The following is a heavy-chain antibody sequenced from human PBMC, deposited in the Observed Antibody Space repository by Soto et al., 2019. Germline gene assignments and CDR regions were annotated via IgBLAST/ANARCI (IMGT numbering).Heavy chain of an antibody. CDR2: IYYSGST. D-gene: IGHD1-1*01. CDR1: GGSISSYY. Sequence: PSETLSLTCTVSGGSISSYYWSWIRQPPGKGLEWIGYIYYSGSTNYNPPLKSRVTISVDTSKNQLSLKLSSVTAADTAVYYCARRYGYSFDYWGQGTLVTVSS. V-gene: IGHV4-59*08. CDR3: ARRYGYSFDY. J-gene: IGHJ4*02.